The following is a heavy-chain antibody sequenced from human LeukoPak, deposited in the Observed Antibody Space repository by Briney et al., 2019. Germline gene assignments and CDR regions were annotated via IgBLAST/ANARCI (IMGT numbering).Heavy chain of an antibody. Sequence: GGSLRLSCAASGFTFSNYAMNWVRKTPGKGLEWVSHIFSSDSTIDYADSVKGRFTISRDNAKDSLYLQMNNLRDEDTAVYYCARDLNWAFDYWGQGTLVTVSS. J-gene: IGHJ4*02. CDR2: IFSSDSTI. D-gene: IGHD1-1*01. CDR3: ARDLNWAFDY. CDR1: GFTFSNYA. V-gene: IGHV3-48*02.